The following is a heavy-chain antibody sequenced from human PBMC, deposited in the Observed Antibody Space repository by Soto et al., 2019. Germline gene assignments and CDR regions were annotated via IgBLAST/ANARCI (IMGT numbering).Heavy chain of an antibody. V-gene: IGHV2-5*02. D-gene: IGHD2-21*02. Sequence: QITLRESGPTLVNPTQTLTMTCTFSGFSLTTRPVGVSWIRQSPGKALEWLAFAYWDDDNRYNPSLRSRLTVTNDNSKDEVVLPIANVHPGDTATYFCAHIGHSGDWNAWFFDYWGQGTLVTVSS. CDR2: AYWDDDN. J-gene: IGHJ4*01. CDR1: GFSLTTRPVG. CDR3: AHIGHSGDWNAWFFDY.